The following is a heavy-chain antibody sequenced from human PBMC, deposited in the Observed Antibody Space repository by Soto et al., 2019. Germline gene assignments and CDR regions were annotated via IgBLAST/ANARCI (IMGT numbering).Heavy chain of an antibody. CDR2: INAGNGNT. V-gene: IGHV1-3*01. J-gene: IGHJ6*02. D-gene: IGHD6-13*01. CDR1: GYTFTRYA. Sequence: ASVKVSCKASGYTFTRYAMHWVRQAPGQRLEWMGWINAGNGNTKYSQKFQGRVTITRDTSASTAYMELSSLRSEDTAVYYCASSNIVAAPYGMDVWGQGATVTVSS. CDR3: ASSNIVAAPYGMDV.